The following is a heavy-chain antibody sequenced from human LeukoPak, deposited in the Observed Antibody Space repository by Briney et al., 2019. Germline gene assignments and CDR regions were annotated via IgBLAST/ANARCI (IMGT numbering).Heavy chain of an antibody. V-gene: IGHV3-30-3*01. D-gene: IGHD6-13*01. CDR2: TSYDGSNH. J-gene: IGHJ5*02. Sequence: GGSLRLSCAASGFSFSNFAMHWVRQAPGKGLEWVALTSYDGSNHFYTDSVKGRFTISRDNSKNMLYLQMDSLGPEDTAIYYCARDPSTAPRSTNWAANLFDPWGQGTLVTVSS. CDR1: GFSFSNFA. CDR3: ARDPSTAPRSTNWAANLFDP.